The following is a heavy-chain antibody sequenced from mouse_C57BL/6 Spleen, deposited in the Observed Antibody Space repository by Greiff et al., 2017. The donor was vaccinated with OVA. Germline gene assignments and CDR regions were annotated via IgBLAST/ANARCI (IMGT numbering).Heavy chain of an antibody. D-gene: IGHD4-1*01. Sequence: VQLQQSGPGLVQPSPSLSITCTVSGFSLTSYGVHWVRQSPGKGLEWLGVIWRGGSTAYNAAFMSRLSITKDNSKSQVFYKMNSLQADDTAIYYCAKNPLWDDWYFDVWGTGTTVTVSS. CDR1: GFSLTSYG. CDR2: IWRGGST. J-gene: IGHJ1*03. V-gene: IGHV2-5*01. CDR3: AKNPLWDDWYFDV.